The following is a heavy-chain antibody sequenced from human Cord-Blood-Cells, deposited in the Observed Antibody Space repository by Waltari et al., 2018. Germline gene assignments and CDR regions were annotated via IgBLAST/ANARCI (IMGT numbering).Heavy chain of an antibody. D-gene: IGHD3-22*01. CDR3: ARGVGGYYYDSSGYYFDY. V-gene: IGHV1-69*01. Sequence: VPLVQSGAAVKMPGSSLKVSCKASGGTFSSYAIFGTANYAQKFQGRVTITADESTSTAYMELSSLRSEDTAVYYCARGVGGYYYDSSGYYFDYWGQGTLVTVSS. CDR2: FGTA. J-gene: IGHJ4*02. CDR1: GGTFSSYA.